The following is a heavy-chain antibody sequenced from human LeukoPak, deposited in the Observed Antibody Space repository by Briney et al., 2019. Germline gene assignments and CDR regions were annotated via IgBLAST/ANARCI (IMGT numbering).Heavy chain of an antibody. CDR3: AKVIPVGALDDAFDI. CDR1: GVSFSGQW. J-gene: IGHJ3*02. Sequence: GGSLRLSCVASGVSFSGQWMNWVRQAPGQGLEWVANIKHDGSEKYYVDSVKGRFTISRDNGRNSVSLQMNSVRAEDTAVYYCAKVIPVGALDDAFDIWGQGTMVTVSS. V-gene: IGHV3-7*01. D-gene: IGHD1-26*01. CDR2: IKHDGSEK.